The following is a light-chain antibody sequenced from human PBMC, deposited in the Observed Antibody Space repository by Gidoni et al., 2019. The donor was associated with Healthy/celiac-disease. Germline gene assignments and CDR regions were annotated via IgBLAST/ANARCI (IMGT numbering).Light chain of an antibody. CDR3: CSYAGSSTSVV. CDR1: SSDVGSYNL. V-gene: IGLV2-23*01. J-gene: IGLJ2*01. Sequence: QSDLTQPASGSGSPGQSITISCTGTSSDVGSYNLVSWYQQHPGQAPNLMIYDGSKRPSGVSNLFSGSKSGNTASLTISGLQAEDEADYYCCSYAGSSTSVVFGGGTKLTVL. CDR2: DGS.